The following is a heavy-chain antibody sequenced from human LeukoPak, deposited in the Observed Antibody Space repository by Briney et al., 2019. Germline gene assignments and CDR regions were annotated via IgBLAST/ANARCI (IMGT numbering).Heavy chain of an antibody. J-gene: IGHJ5*02. V-gene: IGHV4-39*01. CDR2: IYYSGST. CDR1: GGSISSSSYS. Sequence: PSETLSLTCTVSGGSISSSSYSWGWIRQPPGKGLEWIGSIYYSGSTYYNPSLKSRVTISVDTSKNQFSLKLSSVTAADTAVYYCARHPPVNWFDPWGQGTLVTVSS. CDR3: ARHPPVNWFDP.